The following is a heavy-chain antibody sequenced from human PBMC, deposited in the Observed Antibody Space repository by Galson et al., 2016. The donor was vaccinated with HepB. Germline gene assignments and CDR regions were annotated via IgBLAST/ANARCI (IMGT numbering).Heavy chain of an antibody. CDR2: IIPIFGTA. J-gene: IGHJ4*02. CDR1: GGTFSSYA. CDR3: ARGSSRPTCQQLAYFDQ. V-gene: IGHV1-69*06. Sequence: SVKVSCKASGGTFSSYAISWVRQAPGQGLEWMGGIIPIFGTAQYEQKFKGSVTITADKSTSTAYMGLSSLRSEDTAVYYCARGSSRPTCQQLAYFDQWGQGTLVTVSS. D-gene: IGHD6-13*01.